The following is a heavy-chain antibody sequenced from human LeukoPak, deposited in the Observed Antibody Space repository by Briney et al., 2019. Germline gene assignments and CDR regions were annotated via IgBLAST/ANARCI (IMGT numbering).Heavy chain of an antibody. V-gene: IGHV3-23*01. D-gene: IGHD1-26*01. CDR2: ISGSGGST. CDR1: GFTFSSYA. CDR3: ARLESGSYLNWFDP. Sequence: PGGSLRLSCAASGFTFSSYAMSWVRQAPGKGLEWVSAISGSGGSTYYADSVKGRFTISRDNSKNTLYLQMNSLRAEDTAVYYCARLESGSYLNWFDPWGQGTLVTVSS. J-gene: IGHJ5*02.